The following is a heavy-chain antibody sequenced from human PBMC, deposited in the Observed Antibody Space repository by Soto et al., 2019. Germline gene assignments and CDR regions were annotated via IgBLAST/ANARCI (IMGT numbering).Heavy chain of an antibody. CDR1: GYTFTSYR. CDR3: AACGSGGSCDPFPISP. V-gene: IGHV1-46*01. CDR2: IKPSDGTT. Sequence: QVQLAQSGAEMKEPGASVKVSCKASGYTFTSYRMHWVRQAPGQGLDWMGIIKPSDGTTTYAHKCQGRVTMTSDTSPRKVYMELSGLTSEDTAVYHCAACGSGGSCDPFPISPRGQGPLVTVSS. J-gene: IGHJ5*02. D-gene: IGHD1-26*01.